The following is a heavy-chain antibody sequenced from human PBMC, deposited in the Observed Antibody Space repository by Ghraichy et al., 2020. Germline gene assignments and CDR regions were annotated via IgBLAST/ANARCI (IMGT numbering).Heavy chain of an antibody. CDR1: GFTFSSYG. CDR2: ISYDGSNK. D-gene: IGHD2-8*01. V-gene: IGHV3-30*18. J-gene: IGHJ6*02. CDR3: AKDLMVNAIRGYYYGMDV. Sequence: GESLNISCAASGFTFSSYGMHWVRQAPGKGLEWVAVISYDGSNKYYADSVKGRFTISRDNSKNTLYLQMNRLRAEDTAVYYCAKDLMVNAIRGYYYGMDVWSQGTTVTVSS.